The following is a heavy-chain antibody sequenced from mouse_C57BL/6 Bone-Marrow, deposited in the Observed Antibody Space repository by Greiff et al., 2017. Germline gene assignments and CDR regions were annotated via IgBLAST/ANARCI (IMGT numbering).Heavy chain of an antibody. V-gene: IGHV1-81*01. Sequence: QVQLKQSGAELARPGASVKLSCKASVYTFTSYGISWVKQRTGQGLEWIGEIYPRSGNTYYNEKFKGKATLTADKSSSTAYMELRSLTSEDSAVYFCAYYSNYEGDYWGQGTTLTVSS. CDR1: VYTFTSYG. CDR3: AYYSNYEGDY. J-gene: IGHJ2*01. CDR2: IYPRSGNT. D-gene: IGHD2-5*01.